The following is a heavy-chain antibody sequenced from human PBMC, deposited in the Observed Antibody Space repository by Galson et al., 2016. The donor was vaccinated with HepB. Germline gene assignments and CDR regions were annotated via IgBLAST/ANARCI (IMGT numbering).Heavy chain of an antibody. Sequence: ETLSLTCTVSGGSITSYTHYWGWIRQPPGKGLEWIGSIYHTGDTFYKTSLGSRVTISVDTSKNQFSLNLNSVTAADTAVYYCAGHRGNGYFHDYWGRGTLVIVSS. CDR2: IYHTGDT. CDR3: AGHRGNGYFHDY. V-gene: IGHV4-39*01. J-gene: IGHJ4*02. CDR1: GGSITSYTHY. D-gene: IGHD5-18*01.